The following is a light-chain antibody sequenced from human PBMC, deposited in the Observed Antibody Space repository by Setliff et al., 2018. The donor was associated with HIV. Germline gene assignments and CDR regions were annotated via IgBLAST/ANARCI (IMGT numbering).Light chain of an antibody. Sequence: LTQPASVSGSPGQSITISCTGTSSDVGGYNHVSWYQQHPGKAPKLMIYEVSNRPSGVSNRFSGSKSGNTASLTISGLQAEDEADYYCSSYTSSSTVVFGGGTQLTVL. CDR3: SSYTSSSTVV. CDR1: SSDVGGYNH. CDR2: EVS. J-gene: IGLJ2*01. V-gene: IGLV2-14*01.